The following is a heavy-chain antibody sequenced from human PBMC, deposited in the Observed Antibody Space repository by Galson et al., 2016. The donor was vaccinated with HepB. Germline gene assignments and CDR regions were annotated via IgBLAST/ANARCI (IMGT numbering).Heavy chain of an antibody. D-gene: IGHD3-22*01. V-gene: IGHV3-48*03. CDR1: GFTFSSYE. Sequence: SLRLSCAASGFTFSSYEMNWVRQAPGKGLEWVSFIRSSGSAIYYADSVKGRSTISRNNAKNSLYLQMDSLRVEDTAVYYCARHGPHYSDSSGYSHYYAMDVWGQGTTVTVSS. CDR2: IRSSGSAI. CDR3: ARHGPHYSDSSGYSHYYAMDV. J-gene: IGHJ6*02.